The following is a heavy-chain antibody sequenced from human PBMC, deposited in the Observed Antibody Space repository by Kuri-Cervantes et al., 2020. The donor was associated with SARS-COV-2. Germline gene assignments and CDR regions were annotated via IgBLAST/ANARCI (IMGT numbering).Heavy chain of an antibody. CDR3: ARAPGGSYRPDAFDI. CDR1: GFTFSSYA. CDR2: ISYDGSNK. J-gene: IGHJ3*02. V-gene: IGHV3-30-3*01. Sequence: GGSLRLSCAASGFTFSSYAMHWVRQAPGKGLEWVAVISYDGSNKYYADSVKGRFTISRDNSKNTLYLQMNSLRAEDTAVYYCARAPGGSYRPDAFDIWGQGTMVTVSS. D-gene: IGHD1-26*01.